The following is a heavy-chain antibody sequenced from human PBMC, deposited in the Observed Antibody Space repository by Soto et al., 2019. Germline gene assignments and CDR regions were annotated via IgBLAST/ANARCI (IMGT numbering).Heavy chain of an antibody. CDR3: ARHNTVEYYFDY. D-gene: IGHD6-19*01. CDR2: IYYSGST. Sequence: QLQLQESGPGLVKPSETLSLTCTVSGGSISSSSYYWGWIRQPPGKGLEWSGSIYYSGSTYYNPSLKSRVTISVDTSKNQFSLKLSSVTAADTAVYYCARHNTVEYYFDYWGQGTLVTVSS. CDR1: GGSISSSSYY. V-gene: IGHV4-39*01. J-gene: IGHJ4*02.